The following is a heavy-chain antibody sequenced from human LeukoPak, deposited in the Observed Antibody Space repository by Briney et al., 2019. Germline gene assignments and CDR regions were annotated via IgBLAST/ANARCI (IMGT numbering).Heavy chain of an antibody. CDR3: ARGDYDYVWGSLFDY. CDR2: IYYSGST. V-gene: IGHV4-59*01. D-gene: IGHD3-16*01. J-gene: IGHJ4*02. CDR1: GGSISSYY. Sequence: PSETLSLTCTVSGGSISSYYWSWIRQPPGKGLEWIGYIYYSGSTNYNPSLKSRVTISVDTSKNQFSLKLSSVTAADTAVYYCARGDYDYVWGSLFDYWGQGTLVTVSS.